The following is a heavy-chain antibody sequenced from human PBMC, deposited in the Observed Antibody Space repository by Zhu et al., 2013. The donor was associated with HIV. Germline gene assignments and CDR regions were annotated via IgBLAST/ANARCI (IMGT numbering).Heavy chain of an antibody. D-gene: IGHD6-19*01. CDR1: GYIFRNYY. V-gene: IGHV1-2*02. CDR3: AREDRRLMAALDY. J-gene: IGHJ4*02. CDR2: FNPNSGGT. Sequence: QEKLIQSGAEVKKPGASVRVSCEASGYIFRNYYIHWVRQAPGQGLEWMGWFNPNSGGTNYAHNFKGRVTMTRDTSIDTAYMDLNNLTSDDTAVYYCAREDRRLMAALDYWGQGTLVTISS.